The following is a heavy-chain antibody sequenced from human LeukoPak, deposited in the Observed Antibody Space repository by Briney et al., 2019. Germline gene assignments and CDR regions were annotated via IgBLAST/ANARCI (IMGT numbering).Heavy chain of an antibody. V-gene: IGHV1-18*01. Sequence: ASVKVSRKASGYTFTNSGIGWVRQAPGQGLEWMGWISAYNDNTNYAQKVQGRVTMTTDTSTNTAYMELRSLRSDDTAVYYCARVTYSASWYVDYWGQGTLVTVSS. CDR3: ARVTYSASWYVDY. J-gene: IGHJ4*02. D-gene: IGHD6-13*01. CDR2: ISAYNDNT. CDR1: GYTFTNSG.